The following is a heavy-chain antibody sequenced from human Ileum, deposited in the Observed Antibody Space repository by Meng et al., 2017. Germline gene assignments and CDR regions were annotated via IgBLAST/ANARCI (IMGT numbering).Heavy chain of an antibody. CDR3: AHRLAYSSNYNVGWFDP. V-gene: IGHV2-5*02. Sequence: HITLKDHGPTVGKPPQNLPPTCTFSGFSRSTSGVGVAWIRQPPGKALECLALIYWDDDKRYNPSLKNRLTITKDTSKNQVVLTMTNMDLVDTATYYCAHRLAYSSNYNVGWFDPWGQGTLVTVSS. J-gene: IGHJ5*02. CDR2: IYWDDDK. CDR1: GFSRSTSGVG. D-gene: IGHD6-13*01.